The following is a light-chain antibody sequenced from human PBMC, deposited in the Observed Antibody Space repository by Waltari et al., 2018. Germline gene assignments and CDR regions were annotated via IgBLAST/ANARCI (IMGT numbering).Light chain of an antibody. V-gene: IGKV3-20*01. J-gene: IGKJ4*01. Sequence: EIELTQSPGTLSLSPGQPATLSCRASQSVSSSYLAWYQQKPGQAPRLLIYGASSRATGIPDRFSGSGSGTDFTLTISRLEPEDFAVYYCQQYGSSSLTFGGGTKVEIK. CDR3: QQYGSSSLT. CDR2: GAS. CDR1: QSVSSSY.